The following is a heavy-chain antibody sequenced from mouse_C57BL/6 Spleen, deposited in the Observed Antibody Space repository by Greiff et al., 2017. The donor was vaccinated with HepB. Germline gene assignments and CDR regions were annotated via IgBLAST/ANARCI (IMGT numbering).Heavy chain of an antibody. V-gene: IGHV5-4*03. J-gene: IGHJ1*03. CDR3: ARRGSTTVVPHWYFDV. CDR1: GFTFSSYA. Sequence: EVKLMESGGGLVKPGGSLKLSCAASGFTFSSYAMSWVRQTPEKRLEWVATISDGGSYTYYPDNVKGRFTISRDNAKNNLYLQMSHLKTEDTAMYYCARRGSTTVVPHWYFDVWGTGTTVTVSS. D-gene: IGHD1-1*01. CDR2: ISDGGSYT.